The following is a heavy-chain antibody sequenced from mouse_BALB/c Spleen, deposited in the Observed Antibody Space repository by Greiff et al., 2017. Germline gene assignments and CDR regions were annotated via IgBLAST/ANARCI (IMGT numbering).Heavy chain of an antibody. CDR1: GFSLTGYG. CDR3: ARERYSYAMDY. Sequence: QVQLKESGPGLVAPSQSLSITCTVSGFSLTGYGVNWVRQPPGKGLEWLGMIWGDGSTDYNSALKSRLSIRKDNSKSQVFLKMNSLQTDDTARYYCARERYSYAMDYWGQGTSVTVSS. J-gene: IGHJ4*01. V-gene: IGHV2-6-7*01. D-gene: IGHD1-1*01. CDR2: IWGDGST.